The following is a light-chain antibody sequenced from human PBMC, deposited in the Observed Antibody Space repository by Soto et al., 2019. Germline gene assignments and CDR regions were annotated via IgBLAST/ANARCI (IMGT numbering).Light chain of an antibody. CDR1: QSVLYSSNNKNY. V-gene: IGKV4-1*01. CDR3: QQYYSTPYT. J-gene: IGKJ2*01. CDR2: CAS. Sequence: DIVMTQSPDSLAVSLGERATINGKSSQSVLYSSNNKNYVAWYQQTPGQPPQLLIYCASTRESGVPDRFSGSGSGTDFPLTISSLQTDDVAVYYGQQYYSTPYTFGQGTKLEIK.